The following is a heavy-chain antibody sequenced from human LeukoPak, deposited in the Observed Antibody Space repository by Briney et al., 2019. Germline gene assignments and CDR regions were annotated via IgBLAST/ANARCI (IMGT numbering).Heavy chain of an antibody. D-gene: IGHD3-16*01. CDR3: AKGLRTGVGPYMGYHYYMDV. J-gene: IGHJ6*03. Sequence: GGSLRLSCAASGFTFSNYGMHWVRQAPGKGLEWVAFVRYDESTKFYADSVKGRFTISRDNSYNTVSLQMNSLRDEDTGVYYCAKGLRTGVGPYMGYHYYMDVWGKGATVTVSS. V-gene: IGHV3-30*02. CDR1: GFTFSNYG. CDR2: VRYDESTK.